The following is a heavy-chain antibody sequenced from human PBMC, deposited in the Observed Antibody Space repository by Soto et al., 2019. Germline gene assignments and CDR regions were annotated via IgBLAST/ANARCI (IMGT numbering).Heavy chain of an antibody. D-gene: IGHD2-15*01. CDR3: ARDRFPRGGTFDP. CDR2: IYYSGST. J-gene: IGHJ5*02. V-gene: IGHV4-31*03. Sequence: PSETLSLTCTVSGGSISSGGYYWSWIRQHPGKGLEWIGYIYYSGSTYYNPSLKSRVTISVDTSKNQFSLKLSSVTAADTAVYYCARDRFPRGGTFDPWGQGTLVTVSS. CDR1: GGSISSGGYY.